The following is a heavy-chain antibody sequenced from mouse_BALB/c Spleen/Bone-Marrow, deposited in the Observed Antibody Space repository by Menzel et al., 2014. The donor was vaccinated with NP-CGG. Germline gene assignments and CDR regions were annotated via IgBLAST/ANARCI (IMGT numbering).Heavy chain of an antibody. CDR1: GFTFSSFG. D-gene: IGHD1-1*01. CDR2: ISSGSSII. Sequence: EVNVVESGRGLVQPGGSRKLSCAASGFTFSSFGMHWVRQAPEKGLEWVAYISSGSSIIYYADTVKGRFTISRDDPKNTLFLQMTSLRSEDTAMYYCARRGSNHWYFDVWGAGTTVTVSS. J-gene: IGHJ1*01. CDR3: ARRGSNHWYFDV. V-gene: IGHV5-17*02.